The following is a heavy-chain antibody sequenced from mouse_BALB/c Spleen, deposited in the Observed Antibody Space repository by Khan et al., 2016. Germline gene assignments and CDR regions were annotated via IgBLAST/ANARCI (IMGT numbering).Heavy chain of an antibody. V-gene: IGHV5-9*03. D-gene: IGHD2-10*02. CDR1: GFTFSSYT. J-gene: IGHJ3*01. Sequence: EVELVESGGGLVKPGGSLKLSCAASGFTFSSYTMSWVRQTPAKRLEWVATISSGGGNTYYKDSVKGRFTISRDSAKNKLYLQMSSLRSEDTALYYCARKAYGNSWFAYWGQGTLVTVSA. CDR2: ISSGGGNT. CDR3: ARKAYGNSWFAY.